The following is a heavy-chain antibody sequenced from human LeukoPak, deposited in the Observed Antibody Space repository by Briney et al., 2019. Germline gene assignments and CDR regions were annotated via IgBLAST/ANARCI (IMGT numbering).Heavy chain of an antibody. CDR2: ISSSGSNI. D-gene: IGHD4-17*01. V-gene: IGHV3-48*03. CDR1: GHTFRRYE. CDR3: ARGDYSGNWFDP. J-gene: IGHJ5*02. Sequence: GGSLRLSCAASGHTFRRYEMLWVRHAPGRGLEWVSYISSSGSNIYYADSVKRRLTISRDNAKNSLYLQMSSLRAEDTAVYYCARGDYSGNWFDPWGQGTLVTVSS.